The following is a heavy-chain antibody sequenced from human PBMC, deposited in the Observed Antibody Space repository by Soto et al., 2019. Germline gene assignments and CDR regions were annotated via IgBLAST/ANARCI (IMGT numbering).Heavy chain of an antibody. J-gene: IGHJ6*03. CDR2: ISSSSSTI. V-gene: IGHV3-48*01. Sequence: EVQLVESGGGLVQPGGSLRLSCAASGFTFSSYSMNWVRQAPGKGLEWVSYISSSSSTIYYADSVKGRFTISRDNAKNALYLQINSLRVDDTAVYDCARDLNGYSSSGYYYYYYMDVLGKGTTVTVSS. CDR1: GFTFSSYS. CDR3: ARDLNGYSSSGYYYYYYMDV. D-gene: IGHD6-13*01.